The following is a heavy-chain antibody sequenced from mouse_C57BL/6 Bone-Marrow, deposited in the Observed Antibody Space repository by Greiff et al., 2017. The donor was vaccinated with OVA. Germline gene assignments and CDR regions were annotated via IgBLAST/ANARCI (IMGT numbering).Heavy chain of an antibody. Sequence: VQLQQSGPELVKPGASVKISCKASGYSFTGYYMNWVKQSPEKSLEWIGEINPSTGGTTYNQKFKAKATLTVDKSSSTAYMQLKSLTSEDSAVYYWARGRAYYYGSSYVRFAYWGQGTLVTVSA. J-gene: IGHJ3*01. D-gene: IGHD1-1*01. CDR2: INPSTGGT. CDR3: ARGRAYYYGSSYVRFAY. V-gene: IGHV1-42*01. CDR1: GYSFTGYY.